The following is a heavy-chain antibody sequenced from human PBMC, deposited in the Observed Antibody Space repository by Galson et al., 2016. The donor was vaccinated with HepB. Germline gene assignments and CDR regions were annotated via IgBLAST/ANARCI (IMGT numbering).Heavy chain of an antibody. D-gene: IGHD3-10*01. Sequence: QSGAAVKKPGESLKISCEGSGYSFTSYWNGWVRQMPGKGLEWMGTIYPGDSDTRYSPSSQGPAPLSADKSISAAYLQWNSLKASDTAIYYCARRSSDAFDIWGQGTMVTVAS. CDR2: IYPGDSDT. J-gene: IGHJ3*02. CDR3: ARRSSDAFDI. CDR1: GYSFTSYW. V-gene: IGHV5-51*01.